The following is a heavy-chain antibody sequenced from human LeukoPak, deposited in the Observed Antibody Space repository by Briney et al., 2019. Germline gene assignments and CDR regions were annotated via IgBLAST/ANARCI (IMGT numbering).Heavy chain of an antibody. CDR2: IWYDGSNK. J-gene: IGHJ6*02. Sequence: PGGSLRLSCAASGFTFINFGMHWVRQAPGKGLEWVAVIWYDGSNKYCADSVKGRFTISRDNSKNTLYLQMNSLRAEDTAVYYCARGEYCTNGVCYMYYYYGMDVWGQGTTVTVSS. V-gene: IGHV3-33*01. CDR1: GFTFINFG. D-gene: IGHD2-8*01. CDR3: ARGEYCTNGVCYMYYYYGMDV.